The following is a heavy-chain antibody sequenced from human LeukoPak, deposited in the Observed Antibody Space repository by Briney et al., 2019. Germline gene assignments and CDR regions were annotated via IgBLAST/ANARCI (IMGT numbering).Heavy chain of an antibody. CDR3: ARRAAVVGPLYYFDN. CDR2: ISADKTNT. J-gene: IGHJ4*02. Sequence: ASVKASCKASGYTFTSYGIGWVRQAPGQGLEWMGWISADKTNTNYAQNLQGRVTVTTDTSTSTAYMELRSLRSDDTAVYYCARRAAVVGPLYYFDNCGQGTLITVSS. V-gene: IGHV1-18*01. CDR1: GYTFTSYG. D-gene: IGHD6-19*01.